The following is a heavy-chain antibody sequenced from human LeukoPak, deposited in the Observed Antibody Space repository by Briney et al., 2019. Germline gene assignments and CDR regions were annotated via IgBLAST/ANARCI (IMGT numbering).Heavy chain of an antibody. V-gene: IGHV3-48*03. J-gene: IGHJ6*04. D-gene: IGHD2-2*01. CDR1: GFTFSSYE. CDR3: ATNKDCSSTSCYARAIYYYYGMDV. CDR2: IRSSGSSI. Sequence: GGSLRLSCVASGFTFSSYEMNWVRQAPGKGLEGVSYIRSSGSSIDYADSVKGRFTISRDNAKNSLYLQINSLRAEDTAIYYCATNKDCSSTSCYARAIYYYYGMDVWGKGTTVTVSS.